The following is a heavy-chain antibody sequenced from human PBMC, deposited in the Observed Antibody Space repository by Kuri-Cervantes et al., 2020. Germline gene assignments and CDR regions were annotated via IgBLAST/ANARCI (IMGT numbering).Heavy chain of an antibody. V-gene: IGHV4-38-2*01. J-gene: IGHJ4*02. CDR2: IYGSGTT. CDR3: ARAGYSSSWSLDY. D-gene: IGHD6-13*01. Sequence: ESLKISCAASGFTFSSYAMHWVRQPPGKGLEWIGSIYGSGTTSYNASLQSRVTISVDTSKNQFSLKLSSVTAADTAVYYCARAGYSSSWSLDYWGQGTLVTVSS. CDR1: GFTFSSYA.